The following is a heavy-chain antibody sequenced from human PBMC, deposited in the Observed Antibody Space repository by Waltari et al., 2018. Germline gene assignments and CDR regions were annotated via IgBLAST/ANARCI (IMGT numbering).Heavy chain of an antibody. CDR3: ARDPGPIVGAPDY. CDR1: GHTFPDDH. V-gene: IGHV1-2*02. J-gene: IGHJ4*02. CDR2: INPKNGDT. D-gene: IGHD1-26*01. Sequence: QVQLVQSGTEGKKPGASVKVSGQASGHTFPDDHIHWVRQTPGKGLEWLGWINPKNGDTSYAQNFLGRVTMTRDTSINTVYMDLSGLRSDDTAVFYCARDPGPIVGAPDYWGQGTLVTVSS.